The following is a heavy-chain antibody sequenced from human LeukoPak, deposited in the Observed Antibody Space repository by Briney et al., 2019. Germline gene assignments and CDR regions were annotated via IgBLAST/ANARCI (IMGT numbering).Heavy chain of an antibody. D-gene: IGHD2-2*01. Sequence: GRSLRLSCAASGFTFSTYAMHWVHQAPGKGLEWVAVISFDGGIKYYSDSVKGRFTISRENSNNTLCLQMNSLRPEDTALYYCARSSSTTCCGFDYWGQGTLVTVSS. J-gene: IGHJ4*02. CDR1: GFTFSTYA. CDR2: ISFDGGIK. CDR3: ARSSSTTCCGFDY. V-gene: IGHV3-30*04.